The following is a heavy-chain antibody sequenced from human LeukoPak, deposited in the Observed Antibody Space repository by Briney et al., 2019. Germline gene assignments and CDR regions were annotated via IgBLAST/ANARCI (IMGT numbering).Heavy chain of an antibody. D-gene: IGHD3-22*01. CDR3: ARDLGDSSGYSPPAEYFQH. CDR2: INPNSGGT. V-gene: IGHV1-2*02. CDR1: GYTFTVYY. Sequence: GASVKVSCKASGYTFTVYYMHWVRQAPGQGLEWMGWINPNSGGTNYAQKFQGRVTMTRDTSISTAYMELSRLRSDDTAVYYCARDLGDSSGYSPPAEYFQHWGQGTLVTVSS. J-gene: IGHJ1*01.